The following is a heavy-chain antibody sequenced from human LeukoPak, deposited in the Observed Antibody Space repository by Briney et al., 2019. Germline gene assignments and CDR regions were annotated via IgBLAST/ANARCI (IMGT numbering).Heavy chain of an antibody. J-gene: IGHJ4*02. CDR1: RYTFTSYD. V-gene: IGHV1-8*01. Sequence: ASVKVSCKASRYTFTSYDINWVRQATGQGLECMGWMNPNSGNTGYAQKFQGRVTMTRNTSISTAYMELSSLRSEDAAVYYCARGLGWQQLVPAPADYWGQGTLVTVSS. CDR2: MNPNSGNT. CDR3: ARGLGWQQLVPAPADY. D-gene: IGHD6-13*01.